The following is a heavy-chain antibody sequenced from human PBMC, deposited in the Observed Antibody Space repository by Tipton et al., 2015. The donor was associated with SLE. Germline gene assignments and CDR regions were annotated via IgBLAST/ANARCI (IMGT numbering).Heavy chain of an antibody. CDR2: INHSGST. V-gene: IGHV4-34*01. CDR3: ARAPGVGYCSGGSCFTGAFDI. CDR1: GGSFSGYY. J-gene: IGHJ3*02. D-gene: IGHD2-15*01. Sequence: TLSLTCAVYGGSFSGYYWSWIRQPPGKGLEWIGEINHSGSTNYNPSLKSRVTISVDTSKNQFSLKLSSVTAADTAVYYCARAPGVGYCSGGSCFTGAFDIWGQGAMVTVSS.